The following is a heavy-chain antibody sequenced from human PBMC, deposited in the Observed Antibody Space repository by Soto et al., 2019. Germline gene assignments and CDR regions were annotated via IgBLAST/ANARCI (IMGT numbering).Heavy chain of an antibody. V-gene: IGHV4-59*01. CDR3: ARDIGGYYHRSSYAN. Sequence: PSETLSLTCTVSGGSISPYYWSWIRQPPGRGLEWIGYIYYSGSTNYNPSLKSRVTISVDTSKNQFSLKLSSVTAADTAVYYCARDIGGYYHRSSYANWGPGTLVTVSS. CDR1: GGSISPYY. J-gene: IGHJ4*02. CDR2: IYYSGST. D-gene: IGHD3-22*01.